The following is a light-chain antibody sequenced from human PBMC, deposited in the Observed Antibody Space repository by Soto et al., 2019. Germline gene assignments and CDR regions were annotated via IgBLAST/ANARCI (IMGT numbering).Light chain of an antibody. CDR3: KQSYSTPIT. J-gene: IGKJ5*01. Sequence: DIQMTQSPSTLSASVGDRVTITCRASQSISSYLNWYQQKPGKAHKLLIYAASSLQSGVPSRFSGSGSGTDFTLTIRSLQPEDFATYYCKQSYSTPITFGQGTRLEI. CDR1: QSISSY. CDR2: AAS. V-gene: IGKV1-39*01.